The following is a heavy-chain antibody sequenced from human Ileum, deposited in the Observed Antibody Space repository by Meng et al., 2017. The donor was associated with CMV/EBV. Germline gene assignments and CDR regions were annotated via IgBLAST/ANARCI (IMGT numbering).Heavy chain of an antibody. Sequence: GGSLRLSCAASGFSVSNSYMSWVRQAPGKGLEWVSVIHSGGLTHYADSVRGRFTISRDNSKNMLSLEMNNLRVEDTAVYYCARLPSGYTSDWGQGTLVTVSS. CDR3: ARLPSGYTSD. CDR2: IHSGGLT. D-gene: IGHD3-22*01. V-gene: IGHV3-53*01. CDR1: GFSVSNSY. J-gene: IGHJ4*02.